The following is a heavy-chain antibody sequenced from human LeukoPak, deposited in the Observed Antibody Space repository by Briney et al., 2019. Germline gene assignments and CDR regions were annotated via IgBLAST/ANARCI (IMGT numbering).Heavy chain of an antibody. V-gene: IGHV4-61*02. CDR2: ISASGTI. CDR3: SRDGQRGSSGDAFDI. D-gene: IGHD3-22*01. Sequence: SETLSLTCTVSGGSIISDNYFWSWFRQPAGKGLEWIGRISASGTINYNYDPSLKSRVTVSIDRSKNQFSLRLNSVTAADTAVYYCSRDGQRGSSGDAFDIWGQGTMVTVSS. CDR1: GGSIISDNYF. J-gene: IGHJ3*02.